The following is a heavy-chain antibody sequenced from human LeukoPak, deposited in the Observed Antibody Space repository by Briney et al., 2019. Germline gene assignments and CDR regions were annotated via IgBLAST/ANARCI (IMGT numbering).Heavy chain of an antibody. CDR3: ARQVAAATFDY. Sequence: SETLSLTCTVSGGSVSSSTDYWGWIRQPPGKGLEWIGNIYYSGSTYYNPSLKSRVTLSLDTSNNQFSLKLSSVTTADTAVYYCARQVAAATFDYWGQGTLVTVSS. V-gene: IGHV4-39*01. CDR2: IYYSGST. D-gene: IGHD6-13*01. J-gene: IGHJ4*02. CDR1: GGSVSSSTDY.